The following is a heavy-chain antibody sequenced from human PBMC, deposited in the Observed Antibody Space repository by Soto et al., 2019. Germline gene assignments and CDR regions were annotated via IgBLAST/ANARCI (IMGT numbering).Heavy chain of an antibody. Sequence: SETLSLTCTVSGGSISSYYWSWIRQPPGKGLEWIGYIYYSGSTNYNPSLKSRVTILVDTSKNQFSLKLSSVTAADTAVYYCARLGDSSDYWGQGTLVTVSS. CDR1: GGSISSYY. D-gene: IGHD3-22*01. V-gene: IGHV4-59*01. CDR2: IYYSGST. J-gene: IGHJ4*02. CDR3: ARLGDSSDY.